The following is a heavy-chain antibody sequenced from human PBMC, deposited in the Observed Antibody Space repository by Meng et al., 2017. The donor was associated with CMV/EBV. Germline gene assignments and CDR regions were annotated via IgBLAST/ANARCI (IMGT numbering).Heavy chain of an antibody. V-gene: IGHV3-7*01. CDR2: INQGGSEK. D-gene: IGHD3-9*01. CDR3: ATYYSSLTGYYLLGGY. Sequence: GESLKISCAASGFTLSNYFMKWVRQAPGKRLEWVANINQGGSEKNYVDSVKGRFTIARDNAKNSLYLQMNSLRGEDTAVYYCATYYSSLTGYYLLGGYWGQGTLVTVSS. J-gene: IGHJ4*02. CDR1: GFTLSNYF.